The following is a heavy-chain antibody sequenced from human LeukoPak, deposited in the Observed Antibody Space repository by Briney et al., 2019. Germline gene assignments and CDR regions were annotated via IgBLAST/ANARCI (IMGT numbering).Heavy chain of an antibody. CDR2: IYHSGSP. J-gene: IGHJ4*02. D-gene: IGHD3-22*01. CDR1: GGSFSGYY. CDR3: ATDRSVTMIVDF. V-gene: IGHV4-34*01. Sequence: SETLSLTCAVYGGSFSGYYWTWIRQPPGKGLEWIGSIYHSGSPYYNPSLKSRVTISVDTSKNQFSLKLTSVTAADTAVYYCATDRSVTMIVDFWGQGTLVTVSS.